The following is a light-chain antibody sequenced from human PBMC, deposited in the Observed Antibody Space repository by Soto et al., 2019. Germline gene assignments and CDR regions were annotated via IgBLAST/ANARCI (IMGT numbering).Light chain of an antibody. Sequence: EIVMTQSPATLSVSPLERVTLSCRASQSVSSNLAWYHQKPGQAPRLLIYGAYVRATGIPARFSGSGSGTEFTLTISSLQSEDFAVYYCQQYNNWPSGTFGQGTKVDIK. CDR1: QSVSSN. J-gene: IGKJ1*01. CDR2: GAY. CDR3: QQYNNWPSGT. V-gene: IGKV3-15*01.